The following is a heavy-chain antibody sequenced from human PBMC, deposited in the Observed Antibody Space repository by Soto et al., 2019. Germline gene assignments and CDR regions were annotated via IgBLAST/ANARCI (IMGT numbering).Heavy chain of an antibody. CDR2: INHSGSS. Sequence: TSETLSLTCTVSGGSLSSYYWTWIRQTPGKGLQWIGQINHSGSSIYNPSLKNRVTISTMSNNKFSLELSSVTAADTAVYYCTRGLFSGSSYSGSWSYFDSWGQGTMVTVSS. CDR3: TRGLFSGSSYSGSWSYFDS. J-gene: IGHJ4*02. CDR1: GGSLSSYY. D-gene: IGHD1-26*01. V-gene: IGHV4-34*01.